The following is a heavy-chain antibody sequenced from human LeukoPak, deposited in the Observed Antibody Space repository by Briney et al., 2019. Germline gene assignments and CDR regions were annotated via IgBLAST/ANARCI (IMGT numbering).Heavy chain of an antibody. V-gene: IGHV1-2*02. CDR3: AKDRGRAVAGSEFDY. Sequence: ASVKVSCKASGYTFTGYYMHWVRQAPGQGLEWMGWINPNSGGTNYAQKFQGRVTMTRDTSISTAYMELSRLRSDDTAVYYCAKDRGRAVAGSEFDYWGQGTLVTVSS. D-gene: IGHD6-19*01. CDR2: INPNSGGT. CDR1: GYTFTGYY. J-gene: IGHJ4*02.